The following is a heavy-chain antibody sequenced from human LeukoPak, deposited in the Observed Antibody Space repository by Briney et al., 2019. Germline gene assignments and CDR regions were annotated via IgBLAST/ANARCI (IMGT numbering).Heavy chain of an antibody. D-gene: IGHD6-13*01. CDR3: ARGPYSSSWYLYYYYYGMDV. Sequence: GASVKVSCKASGYTFTSYGISWVRQAPGQGLEWMGWISAYNGNTNYAQKLQGRVTMTTDTSTSTAYMELRSLRSDDTAVYYCARGPYSSSWYLYYYYYGMDVWGQGTTVTVSS. CDR2: ISAYNGNT. CDR1: GYTFTSYG. V-gene: IGHV1-18*01. J-gene: IGHJ6*02.